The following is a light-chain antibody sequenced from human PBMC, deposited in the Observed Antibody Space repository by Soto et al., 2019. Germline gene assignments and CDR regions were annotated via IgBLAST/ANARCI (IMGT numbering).Light chain of an antibody. CDR3: LLSFNTIVV. V-gene: IGLV7-46*01. J-gene: IGLJ2*01. CDR1: TGPVSSGHY. CDR2: DTF. Sequence: QAVVTQVASLTVSPGGTLALTCGSTTGPVSSGHYVYWFQQKPGQAPRTLIYDTFNTHSWTPARFSGSLLGGKAALTLSGAQTEDEADYFCLLSFNTIVVFGGGTKVTVL.